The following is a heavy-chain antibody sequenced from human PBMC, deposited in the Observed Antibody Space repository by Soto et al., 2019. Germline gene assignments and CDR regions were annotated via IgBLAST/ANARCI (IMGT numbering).Heavy chain of an antibody. CDR1: GFTFSSYW. J-gene: IGHJ4*02. CDR2: IKEDGSIR. V-gene: IGHV3-7*01. CDR3: ARDVNYFDY. Sequence: EVHLVESGGGLVQPGGSLRLSCAASGFTFSSYWMIWVRQAPGKGLEWVANIKEDGSIRNYVDSVKGRFTISRDNAKNSVFLQMNSLRAEDTAVYYCARDVNYFDYWGQGGLVTVSS.